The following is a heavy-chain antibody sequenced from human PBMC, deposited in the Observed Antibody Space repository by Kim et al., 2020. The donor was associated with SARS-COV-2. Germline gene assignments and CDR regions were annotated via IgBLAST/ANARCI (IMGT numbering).Heavy chain of an antibody. V-gene: IGHV4-38-2*02. J-gene: IGHJ4*02. CDR2: IYHSGST. D-gene: IGHD1-26*01. CDR1: GYSISSGYY. CDR3: ARGVVGANFDY. Sequence: SETLSLTCTVSGYSISSGYYWGWIRQPPGKGLEWIGSIYHSGSTYYNPSLKSRVTISVDTSKNQFSLKLSSVTAADTAVYYCARGVVGANFDYWGLGTLV.